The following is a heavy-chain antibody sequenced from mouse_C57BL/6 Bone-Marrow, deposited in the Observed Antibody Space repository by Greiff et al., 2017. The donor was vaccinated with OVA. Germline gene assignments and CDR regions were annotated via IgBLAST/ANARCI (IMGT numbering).Heavy chain of an antibody. J-gene: IGHJ3*01. CDR3: VRPGGYGYDVEGFAY. CDR2: IRSKSNNYAT. Sequence: DVMLVESGGGLVQPKGSLKLSCAASGFSFNTYAMNWVRQAPGKGLEWVARIRSKSNNYATYYADSVKDRFTISRDDSESMLYLQMNNLKTEDTAMYYGVRPGGYGYDVEGFAYWGQGTLVTVSA. CDR1: GFSFNTYA. D-gene: IGHD2-2*01. V-gene: IGHV10-1*01.